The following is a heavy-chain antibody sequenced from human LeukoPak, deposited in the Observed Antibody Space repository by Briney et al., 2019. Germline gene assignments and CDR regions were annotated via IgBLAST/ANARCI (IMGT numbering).Heavy chain of an antibody. D-gene: IGHD3-22*01. Sequence: GGSLRLSCAASGFTFSSYWMSWVRQAPGKGLEWVANIKQDGGEKYYVDSVKGRFTISRDNAKTSLYLQMASLRAEDTAVYYCARDKYFDSTTYYPRFDYWGQGILVTVSS. V-gene: IGHV3-7*04. CDR2: IKQDGGEK. CDR1: GFTFSSYW. CDR3: ARDKYFDSTTYYPRFDY. J-gene: IGHJ4*02.